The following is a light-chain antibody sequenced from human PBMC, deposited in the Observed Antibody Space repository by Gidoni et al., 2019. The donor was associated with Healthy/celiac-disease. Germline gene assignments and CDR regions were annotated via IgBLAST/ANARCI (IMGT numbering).Light chain of an antibody. V-gene: IGLV3-1*01. CDR3: QAWDSSTVV. Sequence: SYEVTQPPSVSVSPGQTANIACSGDKLGDKYASWYQQKPGQSPVLVIYQDNKRPSGIPERFSGSNSGNTATLTISGTQAMDEADYYCQAWDSSTVVFGGGTKLTVL. CDR1: KLGDKY. J-gene: IGLJ2*01. CDR2: QDN.